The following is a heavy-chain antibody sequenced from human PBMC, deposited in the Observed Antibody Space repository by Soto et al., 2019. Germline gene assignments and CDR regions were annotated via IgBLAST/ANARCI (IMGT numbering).Heavy chain of an antibody. J-gene: IGHJ4*02. D-gene: IGHD5-18*01. V-gene: IGHV1-18*01. CDR1: GYPFTSYG. CDR2: ISPYNGNT. Sequence: QVQLVQSGAEVKEPGASVKVSCKASGYPFTSYGLTWVRQAPGQGLECMGWISPYNGNTHYAQRLQGRVTMTTDTSTSTAYMELRSLRSDDTAVYYCARGALGGYSYAYSRSYFDYWGQGTLVTVSS. CDR3: ARGALGGYSYAYSRSYFDY.